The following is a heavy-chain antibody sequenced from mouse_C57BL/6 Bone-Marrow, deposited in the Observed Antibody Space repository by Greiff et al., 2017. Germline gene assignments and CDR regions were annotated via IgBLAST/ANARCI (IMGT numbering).Heavy chain of an antibody. J-gene: IGHJ1*03. CDR2: IYPGSGNT. CDR3: ARAWLLRYFDV. V-gene: IGHV1-66*01. CDR1: GYSFTSYY. Sequence: VQLQQSGPELVKPGASVKISCKASGYSFTSYYIHWVKQRPGQGLEWIGWIYPGSGNTKYNEKFKGKATLTADTSSSTAYMQLSSLTSEDSAVYYCARAWLLRYFDVWGTGTTVTVSS. D-gene: IGHD2-3*01.